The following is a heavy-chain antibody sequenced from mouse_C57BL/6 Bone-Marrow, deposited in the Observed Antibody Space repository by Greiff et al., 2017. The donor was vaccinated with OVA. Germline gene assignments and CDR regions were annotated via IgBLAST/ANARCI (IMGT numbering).Heavy chain of an antibody. V-gene: IGHV5-9-1*02. CDR1: GFTFSSYA. J-gene: IGHJ4*01. CDR3: TRDGYYAMDY. Sequence: DVQLQESGEGLVKPGGSLKLSCAASGFTFSSYAMSWVRQTPEKRLEWVAYIISGGDYIYYASTVTGRFTISRDNARNTLYLQMSRLNAEDTAMYYCTRDGYYAMDYWGQGTSVTVSS. D-gene: IGHD2-3*01. CDR2: IISGGDYI.